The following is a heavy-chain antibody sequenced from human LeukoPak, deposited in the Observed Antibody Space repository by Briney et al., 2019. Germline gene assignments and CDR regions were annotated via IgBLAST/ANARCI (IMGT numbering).Heavy chain of an antibody. CDR3: ARGCRSYYGSGSCLSY. D-gene: IGHD3-10*01. V-gene: IGHV1-18*01. J-gene: IGHJ4*02. Sequence: ASVKVSCKASGYTFTSYGISWVRQAPGQGLEWMGWISAYNGNTNYAQKLQGRVTMTTDTSTSTAYMELRSLRSEDTAVYYCARGCRSYYGSGSCLSYWGKGPLVTVSS. CDR1: GYTFTSYG. CDR2: ISAYNGNT.